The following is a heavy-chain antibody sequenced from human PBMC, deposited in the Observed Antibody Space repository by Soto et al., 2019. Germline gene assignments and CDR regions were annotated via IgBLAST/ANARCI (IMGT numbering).Heavy chain of an antibody. D-gene: IGHD2-15*01. CDR1: GYTFTSYA. CDR3: ARDGKDIVVVVAATSLNGMDV. Sequence: GASVKVSCKASGYTFTSYAMHWVRQAPGQRLEWMGWINAGNGNTKYSQKFQGRVTITRDTSASTAYMELSSLRSEDTAVYYCARDGKDIVVVVAATSLNGMDVWGQGTTVTVSS. CDR2: INAGNGNT. J-gene: IGHJ6*02. V-gene: IGHV1-3*01.